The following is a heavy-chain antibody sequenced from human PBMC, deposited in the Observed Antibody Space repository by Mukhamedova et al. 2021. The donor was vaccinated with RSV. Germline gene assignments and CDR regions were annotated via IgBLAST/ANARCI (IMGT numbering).Heavy chain of an antibody. CDR2: IRSKAYGGTT. Sequence: VRQAPGKGLEWVGFIRSKAYGGTTEYAASVKGRFTISRDDSKSIAYLQMNSLKTEDTAVYYCTRDPDAGYFQHWGQGTLVTVSS. CDR3: TRDPDAGYFQH. D-gene: IGHD1-14*01. V-gene: IGHV3-49*02. J-gene: IGHJ1*01.